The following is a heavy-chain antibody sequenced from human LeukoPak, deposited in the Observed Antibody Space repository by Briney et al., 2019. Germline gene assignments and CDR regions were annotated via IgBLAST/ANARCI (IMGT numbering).Heavy chain of an antibody. CDR3: ARDYRSSWYV. CDR2: INQDGSEK. J-gene: IGHJ4*02. Sequence: GGSLRLSCAASGVVFANYWMSWIRQAPGKGLEWVANINQDGSEKHYVDSVKGRFTVSRDNARNSLFLQMNSLRAEDTSVYYCARDYRSSWYVRGQGTLVTVSS. CDR1: GVVFANYW. V-gene: IGHV3-7*03. D-gene: IGHD6-13*01.